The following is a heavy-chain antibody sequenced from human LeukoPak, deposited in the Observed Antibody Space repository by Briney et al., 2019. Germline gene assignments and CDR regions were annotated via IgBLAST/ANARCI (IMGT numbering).Heavy chain of an antibody. J-gene: IGHJ1*01. Sequence: SETLSLTCTVSGYSISSGYYWGWIRQPPGKGLEWIGEINHSGSTNYNPSLKSRVTISVDTSKNQFSLKLSSVTAADTAVYYCARSRYCTNGVCYFRRYFQHWGQGTLVTVSS. CDR1: GYSISSGYY. D-gene: IGHD2-8*01. V-gene: IGHV4-38-2*02. CDR3: ARSRYCTNGVCYFRRYFQH. CDR2: INHSGST.